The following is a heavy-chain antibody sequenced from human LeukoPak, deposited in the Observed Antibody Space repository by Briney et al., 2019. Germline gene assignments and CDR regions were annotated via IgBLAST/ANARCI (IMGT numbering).Heavy chain of an antibody. J-gene: IGHJ4*02. V-gene: IGHV3-33*01. Sequence: PGGSLRLSCAASGFTFSGYGMHWVRQAPGKGLEWVAVIWYDGSNKYYADSVKGRFTISRDNSKNTLYLQMNSLRAEDTAVYYCASDCSSASCYGRDYWGQGTLVTVSS. CDR3: ASDCSSASCYGRDY. D-gene: IGHD2-2*01. CDR1: GFTFSGYG. CDR2: IWYDGSNK.